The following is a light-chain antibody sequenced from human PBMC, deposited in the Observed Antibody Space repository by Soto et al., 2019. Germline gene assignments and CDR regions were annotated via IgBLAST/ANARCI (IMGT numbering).Light chain of an antibody. J-gene: IGKJ5*01. Sequence: EIGLTQYPGTLSWSPGERATLSCGASQSVSSSYLAWYQQKPGQAPRLLIYGASSRATGIPERFSGSGSGTELTITIRSMKHEDFELYYCQQYNNWPITFGHGTRLEIK. V-gene: IGKV3-20*01. CDR3: QQYNNWPIT. CDR1: QSVSSSY. CDR2: GAS.